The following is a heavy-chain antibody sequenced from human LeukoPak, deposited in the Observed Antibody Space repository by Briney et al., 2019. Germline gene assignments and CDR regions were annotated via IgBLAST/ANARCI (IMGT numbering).Heavy chain of an antibody. Sequence: SQTLSLTCAISGDSVSSKSAAWNWIRQSPSRGLEWLGRTYYRSKWYNDYAVSVKSRITINPDTSKNQFSLQLNSVTPEDTAVYYCGREYGLEWQQSKFDSWGQGTLVTVSS. CDR3: GREYGLEWQQSKFDS. V-gene: IGHV6-1*01. CDR2: TYYRSKWYN. CDR1: GDSVSSKSAA. D-gene: IGHD5-24*01. J-gene: IGHJ4*02.